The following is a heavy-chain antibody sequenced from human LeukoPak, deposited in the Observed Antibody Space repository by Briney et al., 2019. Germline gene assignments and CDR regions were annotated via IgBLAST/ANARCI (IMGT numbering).Heavy chain of an antibody. J-gene: IGHJ4*02. Sequence: PSETLSLTCAVSGGSISSSNWWSWVRQPPGKGLEWIGEIYHSGSTNYNPSLKSRVTISVDTSKNQFSLKLSSVTAADTAVYYCARKAYSYGYALDSWGQGTLVTVSS. CDR3: ARKAYSYGYALDS. CDR2: IYHSGST. D-gene: IGHD5-18*01. V-gene: IGHV4-4*02. CDR1: GGSISSSNW.